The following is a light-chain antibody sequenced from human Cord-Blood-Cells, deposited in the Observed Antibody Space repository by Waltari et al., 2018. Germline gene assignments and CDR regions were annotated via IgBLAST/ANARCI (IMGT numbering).Light chain of an antibody. Sequence: SGLNQPLSVSRYPRTSVTIPFTRTSRDVGADTYVSWYQQHPGKAPKLMIYDVSKRPSGVPDRFSGSKSGNTASLTISGLQAEDEADYYCCSYAGSYTFVFGTGTKVTVL. V-gene: IGLV2-11*01. CDR3: CSYAGSYTFV. CDR2: DVS. CDR1: SRDVGADTY. J-gene: IGLJ1*01.